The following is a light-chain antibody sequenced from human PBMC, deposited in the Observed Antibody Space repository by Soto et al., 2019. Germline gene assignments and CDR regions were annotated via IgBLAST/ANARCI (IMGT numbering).Light chain of an antibody. V-gene: IGKV3-20*01. CDR3: QQYGSSPLMYT. Sequence: EILLTQSPGTLSLSPGERATLSCRASQSVSSSYLAWYQQKPGQAPRLLIYGASSRATGIPDRFSGSGSGTDFTLTISRLEPEDFAVYYCQQYGSSPLMYTFGQGTKREIK. J-gene: IGKJ2*01. CDR2: GAS. CDR1: QSVSSSY.